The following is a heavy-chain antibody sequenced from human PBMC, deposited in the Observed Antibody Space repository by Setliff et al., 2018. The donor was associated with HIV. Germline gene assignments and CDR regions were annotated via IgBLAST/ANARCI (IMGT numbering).Heavy chain of an antibody. V-gene: IGHV3-43*01. CDR1: GFTFDDYT. Sequence: GGSLRLSCAASGFTFDDYTMHWVRQAPGKAPEWVSLISWDGYNTYYADSVQGRFTISRDNAKNMLFLQMNSLRAEDTAVYYCARAHDNHDSSGYSHDSWGQGSLVTVSS. D-gene: IGHD3-22*01. CDR3: ARAHDNHDSSGYSHDS. J-gene: IGHJ4*02. CDR2: ISWDGYNT.